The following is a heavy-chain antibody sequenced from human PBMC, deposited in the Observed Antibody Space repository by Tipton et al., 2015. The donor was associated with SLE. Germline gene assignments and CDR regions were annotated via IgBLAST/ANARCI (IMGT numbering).Heavy chain of an antibody. J-gene: IGHJ4*02. CDR3: VREFVGTRDY. CDR2: INPDGTTI. CDR1: GFTLSRNW. Sequence: GSLRLSCAASGFTLSRNWMHWVRQAPGKGLVWASRINPDGTTINYADSVRGRFTISRDDAGDTLYLQMNSLRAEDTAVYYCVREFVGTRDYWGQGTLVTVSS. D-gene: IGHD1-7*01. V-gene: IGHV3-74*01.